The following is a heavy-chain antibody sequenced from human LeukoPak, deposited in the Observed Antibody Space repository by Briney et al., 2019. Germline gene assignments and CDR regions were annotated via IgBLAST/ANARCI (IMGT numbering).Heavy chain of an antibody. Sequence: SQTLSLTCAISGDSVSSDSAGWSWIRQSPSRGLEWLVRTYYRSKLFNDYAGSVKSRITINPDTSKNQFSLHLNSVTPDDTAVYYCARVQSRTFDYWGQGTLVTVSS. CDR3: ARVQSRTFDY. CDR1: GDSVSSDSAG. J-gene: IGHJ4*02. V-gene: IGHV6-1*01. D-gene: IGHD6-19*01. CDR2: TYYRSKLFN.